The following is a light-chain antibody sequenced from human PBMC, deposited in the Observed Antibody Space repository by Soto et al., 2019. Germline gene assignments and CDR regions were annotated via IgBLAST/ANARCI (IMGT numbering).Light chain of an antibody. V-gene: IGKV3-11*01. CDR1: QSVSSSY. Sequence: ISQRERATLSCRASQSVSSSYLAWYQQKPGQAPRLLIYDTSNRATGIPARFSGSGSGTDFTLIISSLEPEDFAVYYCQQRANWPLTFGGGTKVDI. CDR3: QQRANWPLT. CDR2: DTS. J-gene: IGKJ4*01.